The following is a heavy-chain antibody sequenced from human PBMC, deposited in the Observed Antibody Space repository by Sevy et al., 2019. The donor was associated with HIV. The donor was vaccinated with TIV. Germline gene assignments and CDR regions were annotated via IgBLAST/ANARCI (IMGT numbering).Heavy chain of an antibody. Sequence: GGSLRLSCAASGFTFSSYAMSWVRQAPGKGLEWVSAISGSGGSTYYADSVKGRFTMSRDNSKNSLYLQMNSLKAEDTAVYYYAKGLGIASVVVGPAASQYMDYWGQGTLVTVSS. CDR1: GFTFSSYA. V-gene: IGHV3-23*01. CDR3: AKGLGIASVVVGPAASQYMDY. CDR2: ISGSGGST. J-gene: IGHJ4*02. D-gene: IGHD2-2*01.